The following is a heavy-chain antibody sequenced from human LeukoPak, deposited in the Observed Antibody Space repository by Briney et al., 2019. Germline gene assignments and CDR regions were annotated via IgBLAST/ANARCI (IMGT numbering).Heavy chain of an antibody. D-gene: IGHD3-22*01. Sequence: SETLSLTCTVSGGSISSYYWSWIRQPPGKGLEWIGYIYYSGSTNYNPSLKSRVTISVDTSKNQFSLKLSSVTAADTAVYYCARDQQDDSSGDAFDIWGQGTMVTVSS. J-gene: IGHJ3*02. V-gene: IGHV4-59*01. CDR1: GGSISSYY. CDR3: ARDQQDDSSGDAFDI. CDR2: IYYSGST.